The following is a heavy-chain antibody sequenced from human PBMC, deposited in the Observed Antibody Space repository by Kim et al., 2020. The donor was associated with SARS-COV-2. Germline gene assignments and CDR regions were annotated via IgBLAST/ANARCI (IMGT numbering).Heavy chain of an antibody. J-gene: IGHJ4*02. V-gene: IGHV3-7*03. CDR3: ARVSPARGAFDY. Sequence: YYVESVKGRFTISKDKAKNSLYLQMNSLRAEDTAVYYCARVSPARGAFDYWGQGILVTVSS.